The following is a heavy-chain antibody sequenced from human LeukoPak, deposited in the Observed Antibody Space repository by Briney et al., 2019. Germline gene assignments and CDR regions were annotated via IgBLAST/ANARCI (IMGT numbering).Heavy chain of an antibody. Sequence: SETLSLTCTVSGGSISSDYGSWIRQSPGKGLEWIGYIYYSGTTSYNPSLKSRVTISLDTSKNQFSLKLSSVTAADTAVYHCARGANWGSPDYWGQGTLVTVSS. CDR2: IYYSGTT. CDR1: GGSISSDY. CDR3: ARGANWGSPDY. J-gene: IGHJ4*02. V-gene: IGHV4-59*01. D-gene: IGHD7-27*01.